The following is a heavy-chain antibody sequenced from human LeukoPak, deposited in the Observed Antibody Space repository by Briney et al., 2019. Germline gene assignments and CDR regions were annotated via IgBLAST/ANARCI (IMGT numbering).Heavy chain of an antibody. V-gene: IGHV1-18*01. CDR3: ARDFSDILTGYYPTYYYYGMDV. CDR1: GYTFTSYG. CDR2: ISAYNGNT. Sequence: ASVKVSCKASGYTFTSYGISWVRQAPGQGLEWMGWISAYNGNTNYAQKLQGRVTMTTDTSTGTAYMELRSLRSDDTAVYYCARDFSDILTGYYPTYYYYGMDVWGQGTTVTVSS. J-gene: IGHJ6*02. D-gene: IGHD3-9*01.